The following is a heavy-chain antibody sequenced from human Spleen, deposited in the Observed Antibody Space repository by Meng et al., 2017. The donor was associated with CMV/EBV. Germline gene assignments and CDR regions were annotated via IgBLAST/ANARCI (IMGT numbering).Heavy chain of an antibody. J-gene: IGHJ4*02. V-gene: IGHV1-24*01. Sequence: GESLKISCAASGYTLTELSMHWVRQAPGKGLEWMGGSDPEDGETIYAQKFQGRVTMTEDTSTDTVYMTLSSLRSEDTAVYYCARAGESRDGYNYDYWGQGTLVTVSS. CDR1: GYTLTELS. CDR2: SDPEDGET. CDR3: ARAGESRDGYNYDY. D-gene: IGHD5-24*01.